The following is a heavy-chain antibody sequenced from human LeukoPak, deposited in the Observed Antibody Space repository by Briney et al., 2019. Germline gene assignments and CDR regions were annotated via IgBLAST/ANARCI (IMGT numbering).Heavy chain of an antibody. CDR2: IIPILGIA. J-gene: IGHJ4*02. D-gene: IGHD3-9*01. V-gene: IGHV1-69*04. CDR1: GGTFSRYA. CDR3: ADARSDILSGYLH. Sequence: ASVKVSCKASGGTFSRYAISWVRQAAGQGLEWMGRIIPILGIANYAQKLQGRVTITADKSTSTAYMELSSLRSEDTAVYYCADARSDILSGYLHWGQGTLVTVSS.